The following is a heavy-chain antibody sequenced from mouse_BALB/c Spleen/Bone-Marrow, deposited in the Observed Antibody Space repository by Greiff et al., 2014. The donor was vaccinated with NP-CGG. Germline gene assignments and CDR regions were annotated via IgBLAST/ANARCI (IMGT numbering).Heavy chain of an antibody. V-gene: IGHV5-4*02. CDR1: GFTFSDFY. Sequence: DVMLVESGGGLVKPGGSLKLSCAASGFTFSDFYMFWVRQTPEKRLEWVATISNGGTYTYYPDSVKGRFTISTDNAKNNQYLQMSSLKSEDTAMYYCARSGERYGAMDYWGQGTSVTVTS. J-gene: IGHJ4*01. D-gene: IGHD1-1*02. CDR3: ARSGERYGAMDY. CDR2: ISNGGTYT.